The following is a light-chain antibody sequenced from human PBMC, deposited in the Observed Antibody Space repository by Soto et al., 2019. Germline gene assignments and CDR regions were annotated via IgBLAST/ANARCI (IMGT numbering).Light chain of an antibody. V-gene: IGKV3-20*01. CDR1: QIVSSRS. CDR3: QQYDSSPRT. CDR2: GAS. Sequence: EFVLPRSPGTLSLSPGERATLSCRASQIVSSRSLAWYQQKPGQAPRLLISGASSRATDIPDRFSGSGSGTGFTLTINRLEPEDFAVYYCQQYDSSPRTFGQGTKVDIK. J-gene: IGKJ1*01.